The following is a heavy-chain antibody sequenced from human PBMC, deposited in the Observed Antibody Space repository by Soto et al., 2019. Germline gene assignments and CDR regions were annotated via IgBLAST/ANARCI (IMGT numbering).Heavy chain of an antibody. D-gene: IGHD3-3*01. J-gene: IGHJ4*02. CDR2: ISWNSGSI. CDR1: GFTFDDYA. V-gene: IGHV3-9*01. CDR3: AIDIRSEFWIGYNTGFDY. Sequence: EVQLVESGGGLVQPGRSLRLSCAASGFTFDDYAMHWVRQAPGKGLEWVSGISWNSGSIGYADSVKGRFTISRDNDKDIRYLQMNSMRAEATALYCRAIDIRSEFWIGYNTGFDYWGQGTLVTVSS.